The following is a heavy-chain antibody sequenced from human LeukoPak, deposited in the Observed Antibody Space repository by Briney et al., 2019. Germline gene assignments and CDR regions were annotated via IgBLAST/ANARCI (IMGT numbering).Heavy chain of an antibody. V-gene: IGHV3-23*01. D-gene: IGHD3-22*01. CDR1: GFTFSSYA. CDR3: AKDSRYDTMIVVVISFDY. J-gene: IGHJ4*02. Sequence: PGGSLRLSCTASGFTFSSYAMSWVRQAPGKGLEWVSAISGSGGSTYYADSVKGRFTISRDNSKNTLYLQMNSLRAEDTSVCYCAKDSRYDTMIVVVISFDYWGQGTLVTVSS. CDR2: ISGSGGST.